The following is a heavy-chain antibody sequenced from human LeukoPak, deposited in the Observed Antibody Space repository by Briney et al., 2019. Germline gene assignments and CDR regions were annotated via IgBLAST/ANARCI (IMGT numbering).Heavy chain of an antibody. V-gene: IGHV3-23*01. Sequence: GGSLTLYSPASGFTFSSYAMSWVRQAPGKDLEWASAINGSRGSTYYADSVKGRFTISRDNSKNTLYLQMNSLRAEDTAVYYCAKATMVRGPAVIRPIGAFDIWGQGTMVTVSS. J-gene: IGHJ3*02. D-gene: IGHD3-10*01. CDR3: AKATMVRGPAVIRPIGAFDI. CDR1: GFTFSSYA. CDR2: INGSRGST.